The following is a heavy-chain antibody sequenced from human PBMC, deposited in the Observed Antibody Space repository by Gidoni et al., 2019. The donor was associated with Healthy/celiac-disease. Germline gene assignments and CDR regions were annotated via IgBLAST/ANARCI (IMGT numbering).Heavy chain of an antibody. CDR2: IDPSDSYT. CDR1: GYSCTSYW. Sequence: EVQLVQSGAEVKKPGESLRISWKGSGYSCTSYWISWVRQMPGKGLEWMGRIDPSDSYTNYSPSFQGHVTISADKSISTAYLQWSSLKASDTAMYYCARGPRGGSYWELELGYWGQGTLVTVSS. V-gene: IGHV5-10-1*03. D-gene: IGHD1-26*01. J-gene: IGHJ4*02. CDR3: ARGPRGGSYWELELGY.